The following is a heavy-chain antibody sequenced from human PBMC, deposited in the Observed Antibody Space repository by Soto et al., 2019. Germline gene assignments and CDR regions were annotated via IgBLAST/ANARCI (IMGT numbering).Heavy chain of an antibody. J-gene: IGHJ4*02. CDR1: GFIFNSYA. CDR3: ARYIRGPTVFYFDF. D-gene: IGHD5-18*01. Sequence: LGGSLRLSCSASGFIFNSYAMTCVRQAPGKGLEWVSVVTYNGDNTYYADSVKGRFTVSRDNSKDTVDLQMNSLRAEDTAVYYCARYIRGPTVFYFDFWGPGVLVTVSS. V-gene: IGHV3-23*01. CDR2: VTYNGDNT.